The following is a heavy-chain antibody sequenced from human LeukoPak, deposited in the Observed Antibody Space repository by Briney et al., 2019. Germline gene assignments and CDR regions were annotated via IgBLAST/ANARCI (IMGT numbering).Heavy chain of an antibody. CDR2: MNPNSGNT. Sequence: ASVTVSCTASGYTFTSYDINWVRQAAGEGLEWMGWMNPNSGNTGYAQKFQGRVTITRNTSISTAYMELSSLRSEDTAVYYCARGRRYCSGGSCYLRRYYYMDVWGKGTTVTVSS. CDR3: ARGRRYCSGGSCYLRRYYYMDV. J-gene: IGHJ6*03. D-gene: IGHD2-15*01. V-gene: IGHV1-8*03. CDR1: GYTFTSYD.